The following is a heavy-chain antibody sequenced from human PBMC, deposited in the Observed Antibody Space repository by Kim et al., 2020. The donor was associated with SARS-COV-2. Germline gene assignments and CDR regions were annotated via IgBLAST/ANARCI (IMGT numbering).Heavy chain of an antibody. D-gene: IGHD3-9*01. CDR3: AKDQALYYDNLTGYYPKPIYYYGMDV. V-gene: IGHV3-30*18. J-gene: IGHJ6*02. Sequence: GGSLRLSCAASGFTFSSYGMHWVRQAPGKGLEWVAVISYDGSNKYYADSVKGRFTISRDNSKNTLYLQMNSLRAEDTAVYYCAKDQALYYDNLTGYYPKPIYYYGMDVWGQGTTVTVSS. CDR2: ISYDGSNK. CDR1: GFTFSSYG.